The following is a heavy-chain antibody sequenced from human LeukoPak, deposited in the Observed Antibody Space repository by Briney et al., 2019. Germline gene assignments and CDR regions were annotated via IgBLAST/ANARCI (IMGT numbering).Heavy chain of an antibody. V-gene: IGHV3-33*06. CDR3: AKLLVGATPGGDAFDI. D-gene: IGHD1-26*01. CDR1: GFTFSSYG. CDR2: IWHDGSNK. J-gene: IGHJ3*02. Sequence: PGRSLRLSCAASGFTFSSYGMHWVRQAPGKGLEWVAVIWHDGSNKYYADSVKGRFTISRDNSKNTLYLQMNSLRAEDTAVYYCAKLLVGATPGGDAFDIWGQGTMVTVSS.